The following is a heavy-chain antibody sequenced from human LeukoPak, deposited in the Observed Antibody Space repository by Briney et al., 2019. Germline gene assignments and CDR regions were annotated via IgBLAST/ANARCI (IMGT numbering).Heavy chain of an antibody. CDR1: GYTLTELS. CDR2: FDPEDGET. J-gene: IGHJ3*02. D-gene: IGHD4-17*01. CDR3: ATNIDYGDYRAFDI. Sequence: ASVKVSCKVSGYTLTELSMHWVRQAPGKGLEWMGGFDPEDGETIYAQMFQGRVTMTEDTSTDTAYMELSSLRSEDTAVYYCATNIDYGDYRAFDIWGQGTMVTVSS. V-gene: IGHV1-24*01.